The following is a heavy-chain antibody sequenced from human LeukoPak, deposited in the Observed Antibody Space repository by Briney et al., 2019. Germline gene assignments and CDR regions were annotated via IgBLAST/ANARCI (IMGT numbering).Heavy chain of an antibody. CDR2: INHSGST. Sequence: PSETLSLTCAVYGGSFSGYYWSWLRQPPGKGLEWIGEINHSGSTNYNPSLKSRVTISVDTSKNQFSLKLSSVTAADTAVYYCARGGFNRDGYNYAFDYWGQGTLVTVSS. V-gene: IGHV4-34*01. J-gene: IGHJ4*02. D-gene: IGHD5-12*01. CDR1: GGSFSGYY. CDR3: ARGGFNRDGYNYAFDY.